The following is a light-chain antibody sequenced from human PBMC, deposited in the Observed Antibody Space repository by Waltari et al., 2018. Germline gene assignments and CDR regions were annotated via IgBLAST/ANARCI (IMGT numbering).Light chain of an antibody. CDR2: DAS. V-gene: IGKV3-15*01. CDR1: QRVSSN. J-gene: IGKJ2*03. Sequence: EKVMTQSPATLSVSPGEVVTLSCRASQRVSSNVAWYQHRPGQAPRLLIYDASTRASGIPARFGGSWSGTEFTLTISGLQSEDCALYYCQRYNDWYSFGQGTKLEIK. CDR3: QRYNDWYS.